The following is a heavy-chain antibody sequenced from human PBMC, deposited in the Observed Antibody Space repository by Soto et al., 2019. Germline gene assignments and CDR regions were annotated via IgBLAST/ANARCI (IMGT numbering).Heavy chain of an antibody. CDR1: GGSISSYY. V-gene: IGHV4-4*07. CDR3: ARDTLRYFDWLDNWFDP. D-gene: IGHD3-9*01. Sequence: QVQLQESGPGLVKPSETLSLTCTVSGGSISSYYWSWIRQPAGKGLEWIGRIYTSGSTNYNPSLKSRVTMSVDTSKNQFSLKLSSVTAADTAVYYCARDTLRYFDWLDNWFDPWGQGTLVTVSS. CDR2: IYTSGST. J-gene: IGHJ5*02.